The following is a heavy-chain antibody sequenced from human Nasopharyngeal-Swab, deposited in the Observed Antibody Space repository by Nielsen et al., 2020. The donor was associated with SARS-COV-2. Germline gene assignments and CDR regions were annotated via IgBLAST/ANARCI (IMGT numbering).Heavy chain of an antibody. V-gene: IGHV4-30-4*01. CDR2: IYYSGST. Sequence: RQAPGKGLEWIGYIYYSGSTYYNPSLKSQVTISVDTSKNQFSLKLSSVTAADTAVYYCARAVVWVGAAPSAVWGYFDYWGQGTLVTVSS. CDR3: ARAVVWVGAAPSAVWGYFDY. D-gene: IGHD2-15*01. J-gene: IGHJ4*02.